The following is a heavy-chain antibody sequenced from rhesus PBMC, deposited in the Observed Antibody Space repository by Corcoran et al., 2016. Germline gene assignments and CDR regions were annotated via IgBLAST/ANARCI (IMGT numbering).Heavy chain of an antibody. V-gene: IGHV2-1*01. J-gene: IGHJ6*01. CDR1: GFSLSTRGMG. CDR3: ARSRDYNFWSGYYPYGLDS. CDR2: IYWDDDK. Sequence: QVTLKESGPALVKPTQTLPLTCTFSGFSLSTRGMGVGWIRPPPGQTLEVLAHIYWDDDKRYNTSLKSRLTSSKDTSKNQGVLTMTNMDPVDTATYYCARSRDYNFWSGYYPYGLDSWGQGVVVTVSS. D-gene: IGHD3-3*01.